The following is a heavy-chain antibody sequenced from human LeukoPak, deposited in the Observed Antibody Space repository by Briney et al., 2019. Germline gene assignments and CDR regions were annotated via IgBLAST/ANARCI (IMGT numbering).Heavy chain of an antibody. Sequence: GGSLRLSCAASGFTFSSYAMTWVRQAPGKGLEWVAVITGGGDRTYYADSLKGRFTISRDNSKSTLYLQMNSLRAEDTAVYSCAKNFPQRSKAACYDYWGQGTLVTVSS. CDR3: AKNFPQRSKAACYDY. D-gene: IGHD2-8*01. CDR2: ITGGGDRT. V-gene: IGHV3-23*01. J-gene: IGHJ4*02. CDR1: GFTFSSYA.